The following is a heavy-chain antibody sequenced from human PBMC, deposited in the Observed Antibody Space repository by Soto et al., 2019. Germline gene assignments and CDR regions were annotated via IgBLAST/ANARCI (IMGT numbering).Heavy chain of an antibody. CDR2: IYYSGST. V-gene: IGHV4-31*03. Sequence: QVQLQESGPGLVKPSQTLSLTCTVSGGSISSGGYYWSWIRQHPGKGLEWIGYIYYSGSTYYNPSFTSRVTISVDTSKNQFSLKLNSVTAADTAVYYCARAGSFWGFDLWGRGTLVTVSS. CDR1: GGSISSGGYY. J-gene: IGHJ2*01. D-gene: IGHD1-26*01. CDR3: ARAGSFWGFDL.